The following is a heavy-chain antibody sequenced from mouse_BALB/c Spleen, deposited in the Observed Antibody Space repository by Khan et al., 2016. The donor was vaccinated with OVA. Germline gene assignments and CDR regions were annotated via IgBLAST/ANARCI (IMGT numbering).Heavy chain of an antibody. J-gene: IGHJ2*01. Sequence: VQLQESGPGLVKPSQSLSLTCTVTGYSITSGYGWNWIRQFPGNKLEWMGYISYSGSTNYNPSLKSRISINRDTSKNQFFLQCNSVTTEDTATYYCARTARIKYWGQGTTLTVSS. CDR3: ARTARIKY. D-gene: IGHD1-2*01. CDR1: GYSITSGYG. V-gene: IGHV3-2*02. CDR2: ISYSGST.